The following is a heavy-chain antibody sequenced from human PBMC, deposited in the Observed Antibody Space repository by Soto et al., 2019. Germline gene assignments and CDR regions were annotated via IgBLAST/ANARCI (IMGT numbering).Heavy chain of an antibody. CDR1: GFSFSNYE. D-gene: IGHD5-18*01. Sequence: GGSLRLSCAASGFSFSNYEMNWVRQAPGKGLERVSFISSSNTTYYADSVKGRFTFSRDNAKNSLSLQMNSLRGEDTAVYYCARGYTFGYGFDYWGQGTLVTVSS. J-gene: IGHJ4*02. CDR2: ISSSNTT. V-gene: IGHV3-48*03. CDR3: ARGYTFGYGFDY.